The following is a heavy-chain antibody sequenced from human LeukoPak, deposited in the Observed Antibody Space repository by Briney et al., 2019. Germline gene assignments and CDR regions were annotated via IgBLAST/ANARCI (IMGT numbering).Heavy chain of an antibody. D-gene: IGHD6-13*01. Sequence: GGSLRLSCAASGFTFSSYWMHWVRQVPGKGLVWVSRINSDGSSTSYADSVKGRITISRDNAKNTLYLQMNSLRTEDTAVYYCARDPFRSWYGVRYIDYWGQGTLVTVSS. CDR3: ARDPFRSWYGVRYIDY. CDR1: GFTFSSYW. J-gene: IGHJ4*02. CDR2: INSDGSST. V-gene: IGHV3-74*01.